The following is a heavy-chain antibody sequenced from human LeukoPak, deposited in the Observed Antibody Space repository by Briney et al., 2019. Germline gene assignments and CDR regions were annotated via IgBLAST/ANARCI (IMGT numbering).Heavy chain of an antibody. D-gene: IGHD6-13*01. CDR3: ARALSSWSHIDY. J-gene: IGHJ4*02. Sequence: GESLKISCQGSGYSLTNYWIGWVRQMPGKGLEWMGIIYPDDSDTRYSPSSQGQVTISADKSINTAYLQWSSLKASDTAMYYCARALSSWSHIDYWGQGTLVSVSS. V-gene: IGHV5-51*01. CDR2: IYPDDSDT. CDR1: GYSLTNYW.